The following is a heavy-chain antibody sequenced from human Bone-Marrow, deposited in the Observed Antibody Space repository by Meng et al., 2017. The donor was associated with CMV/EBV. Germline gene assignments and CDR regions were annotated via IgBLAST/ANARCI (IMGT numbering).Heavy chain of an antibody. J-gene: IGHJ4*02. CDR3: AARGYNYGQNFEY. CDR1: GYTFTDYY. V-gene: IGHV1-2*02. D-gene: IGHD5-18*01. CDR2: INPNSGGT. Sequence: QVQLVQAGPGVAKPAASVKVSCKASGYTFTDYYMHWVRQAPGQGLEWMGWINPNSGGTSYAQKFQGRVTMTRDTSINTAYMELTSLTPDDTAVYYCAARGYNYGQNFEYWGQGTLVTVSS.